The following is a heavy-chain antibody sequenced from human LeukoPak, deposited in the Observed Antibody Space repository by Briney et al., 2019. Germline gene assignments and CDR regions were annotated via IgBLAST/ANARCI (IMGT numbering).Heavy chain of an antibody. V-gene: IGHV1-18*01. Sequence: ASVKVSCKTYGYTFTSHGISWVRQAPGQGLEWMGWISAFNGETHYAQTLQGRDTMTTDTSTSTAYMELRSLRSDDTAVYYCARDPSNTSGRYTYFDYWGQGTLVTVSS. CDR3: ARDPSNTSGRYTYFDY. CDR1: GYTFTSHG. D-gene: IGHD3-16*02. J-gene: IGHJ4*02. CDR2: ISAFNGET.